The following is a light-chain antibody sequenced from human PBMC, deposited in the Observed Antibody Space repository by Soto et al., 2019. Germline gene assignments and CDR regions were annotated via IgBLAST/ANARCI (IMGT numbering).Light chain of an antibody. J-gene: IGLJ1*01. CDR2: DVS. CDR1: SSDVGNYDL. Sequence: QSVLTQPASVSGSPGQSITISCTETSSDVGNYDLVSWYQQHPGKAPTLMIYDVSKRPSGVSNRFSGSKSGNTASLTISGLQADDEADYYCCSYAGDSYVFGTGTKVTVL. CDR3: CSYAGDSYV. V-gene: IGLV2-23*02.